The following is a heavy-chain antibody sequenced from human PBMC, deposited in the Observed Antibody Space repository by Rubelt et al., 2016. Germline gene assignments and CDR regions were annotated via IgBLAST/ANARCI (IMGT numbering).Heavy chain of an antibody. V-gene: IGHV4-39*01. J-gene: IGHJ4*02. Sequence: QVQLQESGPGLVKPSQTLSLTCTVSGGSISSGGYYWSWIRQHPGKGLEWIGSIYYSGSPYYNPSLKGWVTRAVDTSKNQFSLKLSSVTAADTAVYYCARGRFLEWLPPDYWGQGTLVTVSS. D-gene: IGHD3-3*01. CDR3: ARGRFLEWLPPDY. CDR1: GGSISSGGYY. CDR2: IYYSGSP.